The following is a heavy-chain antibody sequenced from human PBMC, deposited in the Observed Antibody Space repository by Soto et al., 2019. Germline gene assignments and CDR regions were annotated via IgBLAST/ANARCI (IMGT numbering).Heavy chain of an antibody. Sequence: QVQLVQSGAEVKKPGASVKLSCKASGYTFTSYYIHWVRQAPGQGLEWMAIINPTGGSTNYAQEFQGRVTVHRDTSTSTVYMELTSLRSEDTAVYYCARNLATGAYWGQGTLVTVSS. J-gene: IGHJ4*02. CDR1: GYTFTSYY. CDR3: ARNLATGAY. V-gene: IGHV1-46*01. D-gene: IGHD6-13*01. CDR2: INPTGGST.